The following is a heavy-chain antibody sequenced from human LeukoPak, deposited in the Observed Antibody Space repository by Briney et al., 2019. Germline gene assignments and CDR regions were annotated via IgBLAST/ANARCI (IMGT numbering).Heavy chain of an antibody. CDR2: INHSGST. D-gene: IGHD3-22*01. CDR1: GGSFSGYY. Sequence: SETLSLTCAVYGGSFSGYYWSWIRQPPGKGLEWIGEINHSGSTNYNPSLKSRVTISVDTSKNQFSLKLSSVTAADTAVYYCARGPLIVVARGVYFDYWGQGTLVTVSS. J-gene: IGHJ4*02. CDR3: ARGPLIVVARGVYFDY. V-gene: IGHV4-34*01.